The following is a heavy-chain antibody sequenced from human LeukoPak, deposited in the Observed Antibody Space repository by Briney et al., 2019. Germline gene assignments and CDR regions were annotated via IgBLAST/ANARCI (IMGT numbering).Heavy chain of an antibody. CDR2: IYTSGST. V-gene: IGHV4-4*07. CDR1: GGSISSYY. Sequence: SETLSLTCTVSGGSISSYYWSWIRQPAGKGLEWIGRIYTSGSTNYNPSLKSRVTMSVDTSKDQFSLKLSSVTAADTAVYYCARVGRDGYNLGDYYYYYMDVWGKGTTVTVSS. D-gene: IGHD5-24*01. J-gene: IGHJ6*03. CDR3: ARVGRDGYNLGDYYYYYMDV.